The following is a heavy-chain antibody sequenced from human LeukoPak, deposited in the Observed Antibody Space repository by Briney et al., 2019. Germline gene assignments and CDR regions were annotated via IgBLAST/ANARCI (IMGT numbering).Heavy chain of an antibody. Sequence: PSQTLSLTCTVSGGSISSGAYYWNWIRQPPGKGLEWIGHIYYSGSTNYNPSLKSRVTISVDTSKNQFSLKVNSVTAADTAVYYCARQSGYLDYWGQGTLVTVSS. CDR2: IYYSGST. V-gene: IGHV4-61*08. D-gene: IGHD3-16*02. CDR3: ARQSGYLDY. J-gene: IGHJ4*02. CDR1: GGSISSGAYY.